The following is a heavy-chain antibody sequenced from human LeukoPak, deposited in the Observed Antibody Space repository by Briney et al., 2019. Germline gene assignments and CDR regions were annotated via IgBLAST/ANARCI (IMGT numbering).Heavy chain of an antibody. CDR2: ISWNSGNI. Sequence: GRSLRLSCAASGFTFDDYAMHSVRQAPGKGLEWVSGISWNSGNIDYADSVKGRFTISRDNAKNSLYLQMNSLKAEDTALYYCAKDYDSSAYPPYYFDYWGQGTLVTVSS. D-gene: IGHD3-22*01. CDR3: AKDYDSSAYPPYYFDY. J-gene: IGHJ4*02. V-gene: IGHV3-9*01. CDR1: GFTFDDYA.